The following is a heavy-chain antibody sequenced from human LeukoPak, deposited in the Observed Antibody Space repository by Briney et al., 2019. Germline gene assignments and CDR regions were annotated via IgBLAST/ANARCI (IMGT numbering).Heavy chain of an antibody. CDR2: ISYDGSNK. V-gene: IGHV3-30-3*01. D-gene: IGHD3-22*01. Sequence: GGSLRLSCAASGFTFSSYAMHWVRQAPGKGLEWVAVISYDGSNKYYADSVKGRFTISRDNAKNSLYLQMNSLRAEDTAVYYCARGHAMIVVAFDYWGQGTLVTVSS. CDR3: ARGHAMIVVAFDY. J-gene: IGHJ4*02. CDR1: GFTFSSYA.